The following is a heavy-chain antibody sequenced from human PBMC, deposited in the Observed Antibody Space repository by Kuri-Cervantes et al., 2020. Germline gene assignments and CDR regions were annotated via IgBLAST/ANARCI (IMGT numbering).Heavy chain of an antibody. V-gene: IGHV4-34*01. CDR1: GGSFNGYY. J-gene: IGHJ4*02. CDR2: INHSGST. Sequence: GSLRLSCAVYGGSFNGYYWSWTRQPPGKGLEWIGEINHSGSTNYNPSLKSRVTMSVDTSNNQFSLKLRSVTAADTAVYYCARVVGDYWGQGTLVTVSS. D-gene: IGHD3-16*02. CDR3: ARVVGDY.